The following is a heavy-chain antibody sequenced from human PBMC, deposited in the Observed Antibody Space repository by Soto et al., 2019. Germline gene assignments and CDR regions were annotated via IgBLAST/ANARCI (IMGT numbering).Heavy chain of an antibody. D-gene: IGHD5-12*01. J-gene: IGHJ4*02. Sequence: VGSLRLSCAASGFIFSDYSMNWVRQAPGKGLEWVSSISSSSIYIYYADSVKGRFTISRDNAKNSLYLQMNSLRAEDTAVFYCASDVSGYGNFDYWGQGTLVTVSS. V-gene: IGHV3-21*01. CDR3: ASDVSGYGNFDY. CDR2: ISSSSIYI. CDR1: GFIFSDYS.